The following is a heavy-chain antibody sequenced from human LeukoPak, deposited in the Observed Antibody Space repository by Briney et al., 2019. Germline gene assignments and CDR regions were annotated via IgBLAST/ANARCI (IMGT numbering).Heavy chain of an antibody. V-gene: IGHV3-48*04. J-gene: IGHJ6*04. Sequence: AGGSLRLSCAASGLTFSNSSLNWVRQAPGKGLEWVSYISSSGSTIYYADSVKGRFTISRDNAKNSLYLQMNSLRAEDTAVYYCAELGTTMIGGVWGKGTTVTISS. CDR2: ISSSGSTI. D-gene: IGHD3-10*02. CDR1: GLTFSNSS. CDR3: AELGTTMIGGV.